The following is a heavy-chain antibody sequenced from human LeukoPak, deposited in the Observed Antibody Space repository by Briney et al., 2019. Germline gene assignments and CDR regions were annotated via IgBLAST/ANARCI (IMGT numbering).Heavy chain of an antibody. D-gene: IGHD3-9*01. CDR1: GYTFTSYG. Sequence: GASVKVSCKASGYTFTSYGISWVRQAPGQGLEWMGWISAYNGNTNYAQKLQGRVTMTTDTSTSTAYMELRSLRSDDTAVYYCARDYYDILTGDSDYWGQGTLVTVSS. CDR3: ARDYYDILTGDSDY. J-gene: IGHJ4*02. CDR2: ISAYNGNT. V-gene: IGHV1-18*04.